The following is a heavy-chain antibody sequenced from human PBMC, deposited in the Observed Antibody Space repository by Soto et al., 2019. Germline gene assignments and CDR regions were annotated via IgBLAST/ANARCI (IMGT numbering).Heavy chain of an antibody. V-gene: IGHV1-69*13. CDR3: ARGRTIFGVVNFDY. CDR2: VIPIFSIM. CDR1: GGTLSNYA. Sequence: SVKVSCKASGGTLSNYAIAWVRLAPGQGLEWVGGVIPIFSIMKYAQKFQDRVTFTADDSTNTAYMELSSLTSEDTAVYYCARGRTIFGVVNFDYWGQGTLVTVSS. J-gene: IGHJ4*02. D-gene: IGHD3-3*01.